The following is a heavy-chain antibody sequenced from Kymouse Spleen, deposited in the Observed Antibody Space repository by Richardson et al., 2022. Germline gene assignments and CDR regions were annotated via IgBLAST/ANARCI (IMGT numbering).Heavy chain of an antibody. CDR1: GGSISSSSYY. J-gene: IGHJ5*02. Sequence: QLQLQESGPGLVKPSETLSLTCTVSGGSISSSSYYWGWIRQPPGKGLEWIGSIYYSGSTYYNPSLKSRVTISVDTSKNQFSLKLSSVTAADTAVYYCARQRDYGSGSPNWFDPWGQGTLVTVSS. CDR3: ARQRDYGSGSPNWFDP. D-gene: IGHD3-10*01. V-gene: IGHV4-39*01. CDR2: IYYSGST.